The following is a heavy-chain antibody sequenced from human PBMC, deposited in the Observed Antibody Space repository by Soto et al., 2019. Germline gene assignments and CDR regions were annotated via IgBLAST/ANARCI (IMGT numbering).Heavy chain of an antibody. CDR2: INHSGST. J-gene: IGHJ6*02. D-gene: IGHD3-9*01. V-gene: IGHV4-34*01. CDR1: GGSFSGYY. CDR3: ARGRRYLDWFPILGYYGMDV. Sequence: SETLSLTCAVYGGSFSGYYWSWIRQPPGKGLEWIGEINHSGSTNYNPSLKSRVTISVDTSKNQFSLKLSSVTAADTAVYYCARGRRYLDWFPILGYYGMDVWGQGTAVTVSS.